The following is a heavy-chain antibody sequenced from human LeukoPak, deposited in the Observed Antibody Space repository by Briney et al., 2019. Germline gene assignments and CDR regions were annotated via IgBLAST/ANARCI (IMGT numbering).Heavy chain of an antibody. Sequence: PGGSLRLSCAASGFTFSSYSMNWVRQAPGKGLEWVAVIWYDGSNKYYADSVKGRFTISRDNSKNTLYLQMNSLRAEDTAVYYCARGPYQIAVAGTDYWGQGTLVTVSS. CDR2: IWYDGSNK. D-gene: IGHD6-19*01. V-gene: IGHV3-33*08. CDR1: GFTFSSYS. J-gene: IGHJ4*02. CDR3: ARGPYQIAVAGTDY.